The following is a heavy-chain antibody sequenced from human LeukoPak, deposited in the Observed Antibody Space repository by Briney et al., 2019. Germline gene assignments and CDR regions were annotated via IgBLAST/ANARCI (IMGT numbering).Heavy chain of an antibody. CDR2: ISGSGGST. CDR1: GFTFSTYA. CDR3: TTERNWELLRPYGLDI. Sequence: GGSLRLSCAASGFTFSTYAMSWVRQAPGKGLEWVSAISGSGGSTYYADSVKGRFTISRDNSKNTLYLQMNSLMTADSAVYYCTTERNWELLRPYGLDIWGQGTTVIVSS. V-gene: IGHV3-23*01. J-gene: IGHJ6*02. D-gene: IGHD1-26*01.